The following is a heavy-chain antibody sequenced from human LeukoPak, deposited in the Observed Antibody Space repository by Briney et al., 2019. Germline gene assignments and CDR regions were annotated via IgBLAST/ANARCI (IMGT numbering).Heavy chain of an antibody. V-gene: IGHV1-18*01. Sequence: GASVKVSCKASGYTSTSYGISWVRQAPGQGLEWMGWISAYNGNTNYAQKLQGRVTMTTDTSTSTAYMELRSLRPDDTAVYYCARVSIDYDSSGYYGYYFDYWGQGTLVTVSS. D-gene: IGHD3-22*01. J-gene: IGHJ4*02. CDR3: ARVSIDYDSSGYYGYYFDY. CDR1: GYTSTSYG. CDR2: ISAYNGNT.